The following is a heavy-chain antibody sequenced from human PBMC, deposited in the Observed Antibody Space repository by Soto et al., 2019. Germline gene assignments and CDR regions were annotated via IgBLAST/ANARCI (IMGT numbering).Heavy chain of an antibody. CDR2: INAGYGNT. V-gene: IGHV1-3*01. J-gene: IGHJ4*02. CDR3: ARDTGDGTFDF. Sequence: VASVKVSFKACGYTFSSYAMHWLHQAPGQRLGWMGWINAGYGNTKSSQKFQDRVTISRDTSASTAYMELTSLRSEDTAVYYCARDTGDGTFDFWGQGTLVTVSS. CDR1: GYTFSSYA. D-gene: IGHD7-27*01.